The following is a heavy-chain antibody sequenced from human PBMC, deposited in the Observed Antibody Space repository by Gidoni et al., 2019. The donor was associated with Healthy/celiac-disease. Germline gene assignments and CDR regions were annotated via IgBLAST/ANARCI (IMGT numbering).Heavy chain of an antibody. CDR1: GYTFTSNG. J-gene: IGHJ5*02. Sequence: QVQLVQPGAEVKKPGAPVKVSCKASGYTFTSNGISWVRQAPGQGLEWMGWISAYNGNTNYAQKLQGRVTMTTDTSTSTAYMELRSLRSDDTAVYYCARAQWLVVRSWFDPWGQGTLVTVSS. D-gene: IGHD6-19*01. V-gene: IGHV1-18*01. CDR3: ARAQWLVVRSWFDP. CDR2: ISAYNGNT.